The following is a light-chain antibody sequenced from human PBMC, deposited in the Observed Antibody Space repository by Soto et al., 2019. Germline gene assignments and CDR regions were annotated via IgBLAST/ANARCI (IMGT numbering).Light chain of an antibody. Sequence: DIVLTQSPLSLSVTPGEPASFSCRANQSLLHLNGNNYLDWYLQKPGQSPHLLIYLGSNRASGVPDRFSGSGSATDFTLKISRVEADDVGVYYCMQALETPVTFVPGTKVDIK. CDR1: QSLLHLNGNNY. CDR3: MQALETPVT. J-gene: IGKJ3*01. V-gene: IGKV2-28*01. CDR2: LGS.